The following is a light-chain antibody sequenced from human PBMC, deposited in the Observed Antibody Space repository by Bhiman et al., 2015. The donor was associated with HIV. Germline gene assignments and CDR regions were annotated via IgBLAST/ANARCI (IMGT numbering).Light chain of an antibody. CDR1: SSDIGGYYY. Sequence: QSALTQPASVSGSPGQSITISCTGSSSDIGGYYYVSWYQQHPGKAPKLIIYDVTTRPSGVSNRFSGSKSDNMASLTISGLQAEDEADYYCSSYTSSNTPLVFGGGTRLTVL. CDR3: SSYTSSNTPLV. CDR2: DVT. J-gene: IGLJ3*02. V-gene: IGLV2-14*03.